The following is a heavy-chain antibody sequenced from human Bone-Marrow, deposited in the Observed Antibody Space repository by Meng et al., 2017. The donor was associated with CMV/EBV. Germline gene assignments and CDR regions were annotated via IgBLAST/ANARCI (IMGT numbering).Heavy chain of an antibody. CDR1: GFTFSSYG. V-gene: IGHV3-30*02. CDR2: IRYDGSNK. CDR3: AREGHTSFRFKYYYYYGMDV. J-gene: IGHJ6*02. Sequence: GESLKISCAASGFTFSSYGMHWVRQAPGKGLEWVAFIRYDGSNKYYADSVKGRFTISRDNSKNTLYLQMNSLRAEDTAVYYCAREGHTSFRFKYYYYYGMDVWGQGTTVTVSS. D-gene: IGHD2-2*01.